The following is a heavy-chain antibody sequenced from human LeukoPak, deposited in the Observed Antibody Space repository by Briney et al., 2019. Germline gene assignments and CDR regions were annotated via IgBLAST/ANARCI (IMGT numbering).Heavy chain of an antibody. V-gene: IGHV1-2*06. CDR1: GYTFTGYY. CDR3: ARDSPIVVVVAATDAFDI. Sequence: ASVKVSCKASGYTFTGYYMHWVRQAPGQGLEWMGRINPNSGGTNYAQKFQGRVTMTRDTPISTAYMELSRLRSDDTAVYYCARDSPIVVVVAATDAFDIWGQGTVVTVSS. J-gene: IGHJ3*02. D-gene: IGHD2-15*01. CDR2: INPNSGGT.